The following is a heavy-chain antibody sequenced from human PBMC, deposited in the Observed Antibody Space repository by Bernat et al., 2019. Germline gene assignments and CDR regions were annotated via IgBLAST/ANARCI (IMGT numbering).Heavy chain of an antibody. D-gene: IGHD3-22*01. CDR1: GYTFISYG. Sequence: QVQLVQSGAEVKKPGASVKVSCKASGYTFISYGISWVRQAPGQVLEWMGWISAYNGNTNYAQKLQGRVTMTTDTSTSTSYLELRSLRSDDTAVYDCARATYYYDSSGYYYERFDYWGQGTLVTVSS. CDR3: ARATYYYDSSGYYYERFDY. V-gene: IGHV1-18*01. J-gene: IGHJ4*02. CDR2: ISAYNGNT.